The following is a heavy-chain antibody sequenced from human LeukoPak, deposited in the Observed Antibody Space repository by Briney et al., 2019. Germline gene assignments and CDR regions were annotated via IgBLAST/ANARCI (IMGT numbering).Heavy chain of an antibody. CDR3: ARVIAVAGYGMDV. J-gene: IGHJ6*02. Sequence: PSETLSLTCTVSGGSISSYYWSWIRQPPGKGLEWIGYIYYSGSTNYNPSLKSRVTISVDKSKNQFSLKLSSVTAADTAVYYCARVIAVAGYGMDVWGQGTTVTVSS. CDR1: GGSISSYY. D-gene: IGHD6-19*01. CDR2: IYYSGST. V-gene: IGHV4-59*12.